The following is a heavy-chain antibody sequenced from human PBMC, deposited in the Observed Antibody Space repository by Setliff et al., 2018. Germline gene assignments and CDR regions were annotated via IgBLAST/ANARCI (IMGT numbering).Heavy chain of an antibody. J-gene: IGHJ6*03. CDR1: GGSMITNDYF. CDR3: ARYPRRGNVWYPYYVDV. Sequence: SETLSLTCTVSGGSMITNDYFWGWIRQPPGRGLEWVGSIYYSGDTYYNPSLKSRATVSVDTSTSQCSMRLTSVTAADSAVYFCARYPRRGNVWYPYYVDVWGKGTTVTVSS. D-gene: IGHD6-13*01. CDR2: IYYSGDT. V-gene: IGHV4-39*07.